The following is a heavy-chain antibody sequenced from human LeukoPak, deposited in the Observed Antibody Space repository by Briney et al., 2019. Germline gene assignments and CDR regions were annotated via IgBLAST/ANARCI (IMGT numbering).Heavy chain of an antibody. Sequence: PSETLSLTCTVSGGSISSSSYYWGWIRQPPGKGLEWIGSIYYSGSTYYNPSLKSRVTISVDTSKNQFSLKLSSVTAADTAVYYCARDIRVVRGVIITYFDYWGQGTLVTVSS. CDR3: ARDIRVVRGVIITYFDY. V-gene: IGHV4-39*07. CDR2: IYYSGST. D-gene: IGHD3-10*01. J-gene: IGHJ4*02. CDR1: GGSISSSSYY.